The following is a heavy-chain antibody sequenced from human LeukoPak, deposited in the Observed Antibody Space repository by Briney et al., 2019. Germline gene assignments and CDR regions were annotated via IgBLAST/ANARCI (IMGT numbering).Heavy chain of an antibody. CDR1: GFTFSSYS. J-gene: IGHJ3*02. CDR3: ASAKDTAMVDDAFDI. D-gene: IGHD5-18*01. CDR2: IYSGGTT. V-gene: IGHV3-53*01. Sequence: PGGSLRLSCAASGFTFSSYSMNWVRQAPGKGLEWLSVIYSGGTTYYADSVKGRFTISRDNFKNTLYLQMNNLRAEDTAVYYCASAKDTAMVDDAFDIWGQGTMVTVSS.